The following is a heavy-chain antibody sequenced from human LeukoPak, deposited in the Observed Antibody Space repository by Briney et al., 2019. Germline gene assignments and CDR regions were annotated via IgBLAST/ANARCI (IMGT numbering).Heavy chain of an antibody. CDR1: GFTVSSNY. Sequence: GGSLRLSCAASGFTVSSNYMSWVRQAPGKGLEWVSVIYSGGSTYYADSVKGRFTISRDDSKNTLYLQMNSLRAEDTAVYYCATFVTTRTGMDVWGQGTTVTVSS. J-gene: IGHJ6*02. D-gene: IGHD3-22*01. V-gene: IGHV3-53*05. CDR2: IYSGGST. CDR3: ATFVTTRTGMDV.